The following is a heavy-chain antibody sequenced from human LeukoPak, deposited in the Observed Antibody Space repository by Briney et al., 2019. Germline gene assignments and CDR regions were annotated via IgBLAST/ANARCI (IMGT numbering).Heavy chain of an antibody. CDR2: IIPILGIA. Sequence: GASVKVSCKASGGTFSSYAISWVRQAPGQGLEWMGRIIPILGIANYAQKFQGRVTITADKSTSTAYMELSSLRSEDTAVYYCARGKIMRSVFGYWGQGTLVTVSS. J-gene: IGHJ4*02. CDR1: GGTFSSYA. CDR3: ARGKIMRSVFGY. D-gene: IGHD3-16*01. V-gene: IGHV1-69*04.